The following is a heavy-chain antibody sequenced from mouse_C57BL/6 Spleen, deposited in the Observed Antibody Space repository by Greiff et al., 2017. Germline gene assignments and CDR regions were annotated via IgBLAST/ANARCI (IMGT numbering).Heavy chain of an antibody. CDR2: ILPGSGST. CDR1: GYTFTGYW. Sequence: VQLQQSGAELMKPGASVKLSCKATGYTFTGYWIEWVKQRPGHGLEWIGEILPGSGSTNYNEKFKGKATLTADTSSNTAYMQLSSLTTEDSAIYDCARWEVTSYWGQGTTLTVSS. D-gene: IGHD2-2*01. V-gene: IGHV1-9*01. J-gene: IGHJ2*01. CDR3: ARWEVTSY.